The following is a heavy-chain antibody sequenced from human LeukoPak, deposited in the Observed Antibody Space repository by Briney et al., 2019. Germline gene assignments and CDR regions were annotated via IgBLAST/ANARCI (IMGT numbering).Heavy chain of an antibody. CDR2: IDASGRS. D-gene: IGHD1-26*01. Sequence: ASETLSLTCSVSGDSITDNYWSWIRQPPGKGLQWLGYIDASGRSGYDHSLHRRISISGDMAKNQISLKMRSVTAAAAAVYYCARHGRERNTRNEGAAFDIWGQGTMVIVSS. CDR3: ARHGRERNTRNEGAAFDI. J-gene: IGHJ3*02. CDR1: GDSITDNY. V-gene: IGHV4-4*09.